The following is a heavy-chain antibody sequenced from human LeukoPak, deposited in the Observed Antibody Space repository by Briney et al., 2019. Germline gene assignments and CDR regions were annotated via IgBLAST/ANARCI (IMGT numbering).Heavy chain of an antibody. CDR2: VIPIFGTA. D-gene: IGHD2-2*01. J-gene: IGHJ4*02. CDR3: ARGGYCSSTSCYPYFDY. V-gene: IGHV1-69*06. Sequence: SVKVSCKASGGTFSSYAINWVRQAPGQGLEWMGGVIPIFGTANYAQKFQGRVTITADKSTSTAYMELSSLRSEDTAVYYCARGGYCSSTSCYPYFDYWGQGTLVTVSS. CDR1: GGTFSSYA.